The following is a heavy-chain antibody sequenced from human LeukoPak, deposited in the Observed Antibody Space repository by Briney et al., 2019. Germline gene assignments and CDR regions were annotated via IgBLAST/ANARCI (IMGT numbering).Heavy chain of an antibody. V-gene: IGHV4-59*08. CDR1: GGSISSYY. D-gene: IGHD2-2*01. Sequence: PSETLSLTCTVSGGSISSYYWSWIRQPPGKGLEWIGYIYYSGSTNYNPSLKSRVTISVDTSKNQFSLKLSSVTAADTAVYYCARLSSRSAFDIWGQGTMVTVSS. CDR3: ARLSSRSAFDI. J-gene: IGHJ3*02. CDR2: IYYSGST.